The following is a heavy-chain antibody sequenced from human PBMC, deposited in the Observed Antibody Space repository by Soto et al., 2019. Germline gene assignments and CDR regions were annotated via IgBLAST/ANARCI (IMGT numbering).Heavy chain of an antibody. CDR2: ITPFSGDV. CDR3: AGGGAGSGPFTWELPDH. J-gene: IGHJ4*02. D-gene: IGHD1-26*01. CDR1: GNTFTYRY. V-gene: IGHV1-45*02. Sequence: QMQLVQSGAEVKKTGSSVTVSCKALGNTFTYRYLHWVRKAPVQALEWMGWITPFSGDVHYAQKFQERVTITRDRSINTAYMQMSSLRSEDTAMYFCAGGGAGSGPFTWELPDHWGQGTLVTVSS.